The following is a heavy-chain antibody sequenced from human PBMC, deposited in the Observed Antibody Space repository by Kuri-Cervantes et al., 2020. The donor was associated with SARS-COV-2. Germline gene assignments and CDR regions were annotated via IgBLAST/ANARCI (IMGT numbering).Heavy chain of an antibody. V-gene: IGHV3-23*01. J-gene: IGHJ6*03. CDR1: GFTFSSYA. Sequence: GESLKISCAASGFTFSSYAMSWVRQAPGKGLEWVSAISGSGGSTYYADSVKGRFTISRDNSKNTLYLQMNSLRAEDTALYYCAKDSPGQGYYYYYMDVWGKGTTVTVSS. CDR2: ISGSGGST. CDR3: AKDSPGQGYYYYYMDV.